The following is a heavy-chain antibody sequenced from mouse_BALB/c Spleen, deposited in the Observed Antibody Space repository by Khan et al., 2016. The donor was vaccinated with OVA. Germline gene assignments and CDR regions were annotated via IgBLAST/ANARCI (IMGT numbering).Heavy chain of an antibody. CDR3: ARGGYSAFAY. Sequence: QVQLQQPGPELVKPGASLKVSCKASGYTFTDYIIGWVKQSTRQGLEWIGDIFPGSGNPYYNEKFKDKATLTADKSSNTAYMQLSSLTAEDSAVYFCARGGYSAFAYWGQGTLVTVSA. D-gene: IGHD2-14*01. V-gene: IGHV1-77*01. CDR1: GYTFTDYI. CDR2: IFPGSGNP. J-gene: IGHJ3*01.